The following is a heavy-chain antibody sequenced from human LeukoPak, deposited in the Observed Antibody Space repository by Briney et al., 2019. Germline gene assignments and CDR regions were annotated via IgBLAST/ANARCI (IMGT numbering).Heavy chain of an antibody. Sequence: GGSLRLSCAASGFTFSSYEMNWVSQAPGKGLEWVSYISSNGKTIYYADSVKGRFTISRDNAKISLYLQMNSLRAEDTAVYYCAREYSSSSGKGSDIWGQGTMVTVSS. CDR3: AREYSSSSGKGSDI. J-gene: IGHJ3*02. V-gene: IGHV3-48*03. CDR1: GFTFSSYE. D-gene: IGHD6-6*01. CDR2: ISSNGKTI.